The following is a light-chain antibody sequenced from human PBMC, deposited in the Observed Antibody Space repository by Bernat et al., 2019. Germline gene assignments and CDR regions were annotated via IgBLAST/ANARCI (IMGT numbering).Light chain of an antibody. Sequence: QSALTQPASVSGSPGQSITISCTGTSSDVGGYNYVSWYQQHPGKAPKLMIYDVSNRPSGVSNRFSGSKSGNTASLTISGLQAEDEADYYCSEYTGSSTLVVFGGGTKLTVL. CDR2: DVS. CDR3: SEYTGSSTLVV. CDR1: SSDVGGYNY. V-gene: IGLV2-14*01. J-gene: IGLJ3*02.